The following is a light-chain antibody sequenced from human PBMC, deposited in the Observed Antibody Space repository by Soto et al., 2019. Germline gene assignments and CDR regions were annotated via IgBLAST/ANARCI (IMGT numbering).Light chain of an antibody. J-gene: IGKJ1*01. CDR3: QQSYSSPQT. V-gene: IGKV1-39*01. CDR1: QSVNRF. Sequence: DIQMTQSPSSLSASVGDRVSITCRAGQSVNRFLNWYQQKPGKAPKLLIYGASSLQSGVPSRFSCSGSGTDFTLTISSLQPEDFATYYCQQSYSSPQTFGQGTKVEIK. CDR2: GAS.